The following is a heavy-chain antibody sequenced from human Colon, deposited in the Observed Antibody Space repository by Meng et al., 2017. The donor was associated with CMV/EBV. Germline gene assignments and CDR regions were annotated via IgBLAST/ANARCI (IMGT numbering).Heavy chain of an antibody. Sequence: GESLKISCAASGFTFSSYSMNWVRQAPGKGLEWVSSISSSSSYIYYADSVKGRFTISRDNAKNSLYLQMNSLRAEDTAVYYCARDRCSSTSCYGVYYYYYYGMDVWGQGTTVTVSS. D-gene: IGHD2-2*01. V-gene: IGHV3-21*01. J-gene: IGHJ6*02. CDR1: GFTFSSYS. CDR3: ARDRCSSTSCYGVYYYYYYGMDV. CDR2: ISSSSSYI.